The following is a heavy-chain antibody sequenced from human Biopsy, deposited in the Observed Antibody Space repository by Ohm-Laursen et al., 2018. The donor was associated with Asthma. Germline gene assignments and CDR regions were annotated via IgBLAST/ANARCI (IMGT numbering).Heavy chain of an antibody. CDR1: GFTFRNFG. J-gene: IGHJ4*02. D-gene: IGHD2-21*01. V-gene: IGHV3-30*03. CDR2: ISSDVRE. Sequence: RSLRLSCAASGFTFRNFGMHWVRQAPGKGLEWVALISSDVREWYADSVKGRFTISRDKSKNTLDLQMNSLRGDDTAVYYCVRWRSGYPDHYSDFWGLGTLVTVSS. CDR3: VRWRSGYPDHYSDF.